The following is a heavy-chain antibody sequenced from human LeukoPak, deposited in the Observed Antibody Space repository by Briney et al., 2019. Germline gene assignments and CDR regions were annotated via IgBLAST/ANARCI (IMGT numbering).Heavy chain of an antibody. V-gene: IGHV3-23*01. D-gene: IGHD3-3*01. CDR3: AKDRGDPTPHLRFLEWLLWSFDY. Sequence: GGSLRLSCAASGFTFSSYAMSWVRQAPGKGLEWVSTISTSGGSTYYADSVKGRFTISRDNSKNTLYLQMNSLRAEDTAVYYCAKDRGDPTPHLRFLEWLLWSFDYWGQGTLVTVSS. CDR1: GFTFSSYA. J-gene: IGHJ4*02. CDR2: ISTSGGST.